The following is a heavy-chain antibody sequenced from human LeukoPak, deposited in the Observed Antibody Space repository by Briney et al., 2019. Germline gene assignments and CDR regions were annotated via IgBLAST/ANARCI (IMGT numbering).Heavy chain of an antibody. J-gene: IGHJ4*02. CDR3: ARDHEGFDY. V-gene: IGHV1-46*01. Sequence: ASVKVSCKASGYTFTSNYIHWVRQAPGQGLEWMGMIYPRDGSTSYAQKFQGRVTVTRDTSTGTVHMELSGLRSEDTAVYYCARDHEGFDYWGQGPLVTVSS. CDR2: IYPRDGST. CDR1: GYTFTSNY.